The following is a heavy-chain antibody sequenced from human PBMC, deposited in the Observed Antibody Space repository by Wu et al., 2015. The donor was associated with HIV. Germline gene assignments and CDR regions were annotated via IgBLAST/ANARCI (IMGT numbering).Heavy chain of an antibody. Sequence: QVQLVQSGAEVKKPGASVKVSCKASGYTFTTYYMHWVRQAPGQGLEWMGWINPKSGGTNYAQNFQGRVTMTRDTSTTTVYMEVSSLRSDDTAVYYCTRDSASSGYDVADYWGQGTLVTVSS. CDR1: GYTFTTYY. V-gene: IGHV1-2*02. CDR2: INPKSGGT. CDR3: TRDSASSGYDVADY. J-gene: IGHJ4*02. D-gene: IGHD5-12*01.